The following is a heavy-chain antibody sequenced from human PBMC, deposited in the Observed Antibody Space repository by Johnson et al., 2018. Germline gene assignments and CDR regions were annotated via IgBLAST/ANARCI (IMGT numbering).Heavy chain of an antibody. D-gene: IGHD3-3*01. V-gene: IGHV3-9*01. CDR1: GFTFDDSGFTFDDFA. CDR3: ASAEAGYDFWSGYPH. CDR2: ISWNSAKI. J-gene: IGHJ1*01. Sequence: EVQLVESGGGLVQPGRSLRLSCAASGFTFDDSGFTFDDFAMHWVRQAPGKGLEWVSGISWNSAKIGYAKSVKGRFPISRDNAKHSLYLQMNSLRPEDTALYSCASAEAGYDFWSGYPHWGQGTLVTVSS.